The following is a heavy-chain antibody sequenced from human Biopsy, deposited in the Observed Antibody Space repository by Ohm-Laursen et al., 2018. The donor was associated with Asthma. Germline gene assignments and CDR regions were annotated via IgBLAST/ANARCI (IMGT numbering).Heavy chain of an antibody. D-gene: IGHD2-21*02. Sequence: TLSLTWGVSGDSIDSGDYSWTWIRQSPGVGLEWIGYIYRNGDTYYNPTLKNRVTIPIDRSKNQFSLRLRSVTAADTAVYYCARGWNCGGDCYSLDYWGQGTLVTVSS. CDR3: ARGWNCGGDCYSLDY. J-gene: IGHJ4*02. CDR1: GDSIDSGDYS. CDR2: IYRNGDT. V-gene: IGHV4-30-2*06.